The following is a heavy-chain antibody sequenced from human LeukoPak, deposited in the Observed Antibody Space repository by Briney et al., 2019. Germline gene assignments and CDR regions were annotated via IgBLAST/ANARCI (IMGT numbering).Heavy chain of an antibody. CDR3: VREQWLIGYHFDS. D-gene: IGHD6-19*01. CDR2: IDSSGDNT. V-gene: IGHV3-23*01. CDR1: GFAFSSYA. Sequence: GGSLRLSCAASGFAFSSYAMSWVRQAPGKGLEWVSAIDSSGDNTYYADPVKGRFTISRDNSKNTLYLQVNSLRAEDTAIYYCVREQWLIGYHFDSWGQGTLVTVSS. J-gene: IGHJ4*02.